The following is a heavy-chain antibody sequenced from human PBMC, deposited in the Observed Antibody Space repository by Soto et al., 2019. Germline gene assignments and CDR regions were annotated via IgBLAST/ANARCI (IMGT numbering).Heavy chain of an antibody. J-gene: IGHJ1*01. Sequence: EVQLVESGGGLVQPGGSLRLSCAASGFTFSSYSMNWVRQAPGKGLEWVSYISSSSSTIYYAYSVKGRFTISRDNAKNSLYLQMNSLRAEDTAVYYCARDLGSSWYPEYFQHWGQGTLVNVSS. V-gene: IGHV3-48*01. D-gene: IGHD6-13*01. CDR2: ISSSSSTI. CDR1: GFTFSSYS. CDR3: ARDLGSSWYPEYFQH.